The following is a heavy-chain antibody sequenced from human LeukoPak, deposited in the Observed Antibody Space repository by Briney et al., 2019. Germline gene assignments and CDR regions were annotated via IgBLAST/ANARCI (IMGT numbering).Heavy chain of an antibody. CDR2: IYHSGST. Sequence: SETLSLTCAVSGYSISSGYYWGWIRQPPGKGREWIGSIYHSGSTYYNPSLKSRVTISVDTSKNQFSLKLSSVTAADTAVYYCARGVVVISSGDYWGQGTLATVSS. J-gene: IGHJ4*02. V-gene: IGHV4-38-2*01. CDR3: ARGVVVISSGDY. D-gene: IGHD3-22*01. CDR1: GYSISSGYY.